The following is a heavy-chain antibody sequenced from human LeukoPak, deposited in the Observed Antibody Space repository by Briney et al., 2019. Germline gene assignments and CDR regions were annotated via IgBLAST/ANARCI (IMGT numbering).Heavy chain of an antibody. Sequence: PGGSLRLSCAASGFTFSSYAMSWVRQAPGKGLEWVSAISGSGGSTYYADSVKGRFTISRDNSKNTLYLQMNSLRAEDTAVYYCAKDAGTYYYDSGGYFDYWGQGTLVTVSS. CDR2: ISGSGGST. D-gene: IGHD3-22*01. CDR3: AKDAGTYYYDSGGYFDY. CDR1: GFTFSSYA. V-gene: IGHV3-23*01. J-gene: IGHJ4*02.